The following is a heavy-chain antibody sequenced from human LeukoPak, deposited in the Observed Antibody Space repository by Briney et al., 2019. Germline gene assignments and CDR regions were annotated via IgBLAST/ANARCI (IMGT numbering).Heavy chain of an antibody. CDR3: AREMGGDFDY. J-gene: IGHJ4*02. CDR2: ISYDGSNK. V-gene: IGHV3-30-3*01. D-gene: IGHD1-26*01. Sequence: GRSLRLSCAASGFTFSRYAMHWVRQAPGKGLEWVAVISYDGSNKYYADSVKGRFTISRDNSKNTLYLQMNSLRAEDTAVYDCAREMGGDFDYWGQGTLVTVSS. CDR1: GFTFSRYA.